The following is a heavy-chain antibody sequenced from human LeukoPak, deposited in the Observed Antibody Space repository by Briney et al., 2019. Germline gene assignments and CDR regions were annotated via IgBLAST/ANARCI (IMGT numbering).Heavy chain of an antibody. V-gene: IGHV4-34*01. CDR3: TRVWGFWSGYHFDY. D-gene: IGHD3-3*01. CDR1: GGSFSGYY. J-gene: IGHJ4*02. CDR2: INHSGST. Sequence: SETLSLTCAVYGGSFSGYYWSWIRQPPGKGLEWIGEINHSGSTNYNPSLKSRVTISVDTSKNQFSLKLSSVTAADTAVYYCTRVWGFWSGYHFDYWDQGTLVTVS.